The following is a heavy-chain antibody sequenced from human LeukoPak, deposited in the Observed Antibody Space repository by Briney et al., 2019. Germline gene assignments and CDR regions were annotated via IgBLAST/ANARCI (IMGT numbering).Heavy chain of an antibody. CDR3: AKDGVKLERDYCNWFDP. Sequence: PAGGSLRLSCAASGFTFSSYAMRWVRHAPGKGLEWVSAISGRGGSTYYADSVTGRFTISRDNSKNTLYLQINSLRAEDTAVYYCAKDGVKLERDYCNWFDPWGQGTLVTVSS. D-gene: IGHD6-6*01. J-gene: IGHJ5*02. V-gene: IGHV3-23*01. CDR1: GFTFSSYA. CDR2: ISGRGGST.